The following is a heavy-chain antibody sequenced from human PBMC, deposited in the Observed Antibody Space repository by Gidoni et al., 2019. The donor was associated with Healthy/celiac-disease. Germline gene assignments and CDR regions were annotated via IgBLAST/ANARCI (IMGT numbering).Heavy chain of an antibody. V-gene: IGHV4-34*01. CDR1: GGSFSGYY. D-gene: IGHD2-15*01. Sequence: QVQLQQWGAGLLKPSETLSLTCAVYGGSFSGYYWSWIRQPPGKGLEWIGEINHSGSTNYNPSLKSRVTISVDTSKNQFSLKLSSVTAADTAVYYCARTLSGPRYCSGGSCYSAFDPWGQGTLVTVSS. J-gene: IGHJ5*02. CDR3: ARTLSGPRYCSGGSCYSAFDP. CDR2: INHSGST.